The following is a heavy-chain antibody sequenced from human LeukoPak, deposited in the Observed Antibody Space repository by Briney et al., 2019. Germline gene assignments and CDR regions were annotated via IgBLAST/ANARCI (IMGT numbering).Heavy chain of an antibody. CDR3: ARACPGGSCCYSFDI. J-gene: IGHJ3*02. Sequence: ASVKVSCKASGYTFKNYDINWVRQATGQGLEWMGWMNPNSGNTGFAQKFQDRVSMTRDTSINTAYMELTSLRSGDTAVYYCARACPGGSCCYSFDIWGQGTMVTV. D-gene: IGHD2-15*01. CDR2: MNPNSGNT. V-gene: IGHV1-8*02. CDR1: GYTFKNYD.